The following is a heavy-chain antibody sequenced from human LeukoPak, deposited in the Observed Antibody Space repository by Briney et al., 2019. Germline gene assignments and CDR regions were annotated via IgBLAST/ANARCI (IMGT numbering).Heavy chain of an antibody. CDR2: IYTSGST. CDR1: GGSISSYY. J-gene: IGHJ3*02. V-gene: IGHV4-4*07. D-gene: IGHD6-13*01. CDR3: VRRVATTGIYGFDI. Sequence: SETLSLTCTVSGGSISSYYWSWIRQPAGKGLEWIGRIYTSGSTNYNPSLKSRVTMSVDTSKNQFSLKLSSVTAADTAMYYCVRRVATTGIYGFDIWGQGTMVTVSS.